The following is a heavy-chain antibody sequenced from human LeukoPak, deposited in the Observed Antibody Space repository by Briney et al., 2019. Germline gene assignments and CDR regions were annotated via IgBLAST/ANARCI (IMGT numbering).Heavy chain of an antibody. Sequence: GGSLRLSWAASGFTSSKYVMSWVRPAPGKGLEWVSLISGSGGSTYYADSVKGRFTLSRNISKNTLYLQMNSLRAEYTAIYYCARAFTTITARIDYWGQGTLVTVSS. D-gene: IGHD6-6*01. CDR2: ISGSGGST. CDR1: GFTSSKYV. CDR3: ARAFTTITARIDY. J-gene: IGHJ4*02. V-gene: IGHV3-23*01.